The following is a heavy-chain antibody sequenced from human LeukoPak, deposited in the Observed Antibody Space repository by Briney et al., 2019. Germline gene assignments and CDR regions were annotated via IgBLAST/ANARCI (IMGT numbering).Heavy chain of an antibody. D-gene: IGHD2-15*01. J-gene: IGHJ4*02. CDR3: ARVIRWVAPFDY. Sequence: ASVKVSCKASGYTFTGYYMHWVRQAPGQGLEWMGWITPNSGGTNYAQKFQGRVTMTRDTSISTAYMELSRLRSDDTAVYYCARVIRWVAPFDYWGQGTLVTVSS. CDR2: ITPNSGGT. V-gene: IGHV1-2*02. CDR1: GYTFTGYY.